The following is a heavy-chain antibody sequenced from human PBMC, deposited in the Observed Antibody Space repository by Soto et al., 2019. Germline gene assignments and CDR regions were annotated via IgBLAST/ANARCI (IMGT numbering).Heavy chain of an antibody. CDR2: MVGDGSSS. CDR1: GFIFRTYA. Sequence: EVQLLESGGGLAQPGGSLRLSCAASGFIFRTYAMNWVRQAPGKGLEWVSVMVGDGSSSDYADSVRGRFTISRDNSKNKLYLQMNSLRADDTAVYYCAKDLRPDGRYDLDYWGQGTLVTVSS. D-gene: IGHD1-26*01. CDR3: AKDLRPDGRYDLDY. J-gene: IGHJ4*02. V-gene: IGHV3-23*01.